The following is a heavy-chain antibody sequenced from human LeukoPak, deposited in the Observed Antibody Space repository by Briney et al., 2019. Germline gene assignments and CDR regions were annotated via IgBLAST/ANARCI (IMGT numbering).Heavy chain of an antibody. CDR3: ARDDFTMTVAGNFDY. J-gene: IGHJ4*02. V-gene: IGHV3-30-3*01. Sequence: PGRSLRLSCAASGFTFSSYAMHWVRQAPGKGLEWVAVISYDGSNKYYADPVKGRFTISRDNSKNTLYLQMNSLRAEDTAVYYCARDDFTMTVAGNFDYWGQGTLVTVSS. CDR2: ISYDGSNK. CDR1: GFTFSSYA. D-gene: IGHD3-22*01.